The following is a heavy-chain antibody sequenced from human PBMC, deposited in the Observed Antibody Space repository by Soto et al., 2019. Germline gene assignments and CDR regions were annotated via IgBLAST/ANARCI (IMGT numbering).Heavy chain of an antibody. D-gene: IGHD6-13*01. CDR2: IYYSGST. J-gene: IGHJ6*02. CDR1: GGSISSYY. CDR3: ARDQERQQLAYYYYYGMDV. V-gene: IGHV4-59*01. Sequence: SETLSLTCTVSGGSISSYYWSWIRQPPGKGLEWIGYIYYSGSTNYNPSLKSRVTISVDTSKNQSSLKLSSVTAADTAVYYCARDQERQQLAYYYYYGMDVWGQGTTVTVSS.